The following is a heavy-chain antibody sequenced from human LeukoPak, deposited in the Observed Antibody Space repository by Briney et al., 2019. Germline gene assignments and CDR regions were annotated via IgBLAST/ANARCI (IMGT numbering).Heavy chain of an antibody. D-gene: IGHD4-23*01. Sequence: ASVKVSCKASGYTFTSYYMHWVRQAPGQGLEWMGIINPSGGSTSYAQKFQGRVTMTRDTSTSTVYMELSSLRSEDTAVYYCARVDWHGGSQSLIIDYWGQGTLVTVSS. CDR3: ARVDWHGGSQSLIIDY. CDR1: GYTFTSYY. J-gene: IGHJ4*02. CDR2: INPSGGST. V-gene: IGHV1-46*01.